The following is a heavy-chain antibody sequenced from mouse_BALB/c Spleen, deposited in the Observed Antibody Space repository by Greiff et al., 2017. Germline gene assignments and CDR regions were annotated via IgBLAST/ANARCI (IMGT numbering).Heavy chain of an antibody. D-gene: IGHD1-1*01. J-gene: IGHJ4*01. CDR2: IWSGGST. V-gene: IGHV2-2*02. CDR1: GFSLTSYG. Sequence: QVQLKESGPGLVQPSQSLSITCTVSGFSLTSYGVHWVRQSPGKGLEWLGVIWSGGSTDYNAAFISRLSISKDNSKSQVFFKMNSLQANDTAIYYWARKGAITTVVANAMDYWGQGTSVTVSS. CDR3: ARKGAITTVVANAMDY.